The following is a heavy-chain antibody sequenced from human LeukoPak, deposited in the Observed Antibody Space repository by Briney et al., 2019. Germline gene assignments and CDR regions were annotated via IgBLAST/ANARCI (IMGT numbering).Heavy chain of an antibody. CDR3: ARDPYVDTAVVPGY. CDR1: GYTFTSYG. CDR2: ISAYNGNT. Sequence: ASVKVSCKASGYTFTSYGISWVRQAPGQGLEWMGWISAYNGNTNYAQKLQGRVTMTTDTSTSTAYMELRSLRSDDTAVYYCARDPYVDTAVVPGYWGQGTLVTVSS. V-gene: IGHV1-18*01. J-gene: IGHJ4*02. D-gene: IGHD5-18*01.